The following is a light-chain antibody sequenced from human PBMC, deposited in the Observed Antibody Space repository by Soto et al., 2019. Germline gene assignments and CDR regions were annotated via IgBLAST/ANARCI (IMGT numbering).Light chain of an antibody. Sequence: QSVLTQPRSVSGSPGQSVTISCAGTSSDVGTYNYVSWYQQHPGKAPKLVISDVSRRPSGVPRRFSGSKSGNTASLTVSGLQAVDEADYYCSSYSDTNICVFGTGTKVTVL. CDR3: SSYSDTNICV. CDR2: DVS. V-gene: IGLV2-11*01. CDR1: SSDVGTYNY. J-gene: IGLJ1*01.